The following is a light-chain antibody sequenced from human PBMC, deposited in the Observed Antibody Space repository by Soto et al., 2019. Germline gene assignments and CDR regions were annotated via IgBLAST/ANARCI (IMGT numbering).Light chain of an antibody. CDR1: QVVYNDY. CDR2: DAY. Sequence: EIVLTQSPGTLSLSPVERATLSCRASQVVYNDYVAWYQQKPGQAPRLLIFDAYRGATGIPDRFSGSGSGTDFTLSISRLEPEDFAVYYCHVYGTSRTFGQGTKVDIK. J-gene: IGKJ1*01. V-gene: IGKV3-20*01. CDR3: HVYGTSRT.